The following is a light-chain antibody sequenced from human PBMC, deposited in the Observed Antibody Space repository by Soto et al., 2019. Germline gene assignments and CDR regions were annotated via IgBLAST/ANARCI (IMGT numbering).Light chain of an antibody. V-gene: IGLV2-23*01. CDR1: SSDVGSYNL. CDR2: EGS. Sequence: HSALTQPASVSGSPGQSITISCTGTSSDVGSYNLVSWYQQHPGKAPKLMIYEGSKRPSGVSNRFSGSKSGNTASLTISGLQAEDEADYYCCSYAGSSTLVFAIGTKVTVL. J-gene: IGLJ1*01. CDR3: CSYAGSSTLV.